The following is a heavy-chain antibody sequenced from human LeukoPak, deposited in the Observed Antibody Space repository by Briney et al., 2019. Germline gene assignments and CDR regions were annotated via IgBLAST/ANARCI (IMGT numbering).Heavy chain of an antibody. CDR3: TTDWARYCTSTSCVDP. V-gene: IGHV3-15*01. Sequence: GGSLTLSCATSGFTFSNAWMSWVRQAPGKGRELVGRIKSKTDGWTTDYAALVKRRFTISRDDSKNTLYLQMTSLQTDDTVVYYCTTDWARYCTSTSCVDPWGQGTLVTVSS. J-gene: IGHJ5*02. CDR2: IKSKTDGWTT. CDR1: GFTFSNAW. D-gene: IGHD2-2*01.